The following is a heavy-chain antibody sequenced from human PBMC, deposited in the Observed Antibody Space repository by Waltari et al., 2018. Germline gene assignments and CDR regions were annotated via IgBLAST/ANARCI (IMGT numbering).Heavy chain of an antibody. V-gene: IGHV4-38-2*01. J-gene: IGHJ4*02. Sequence: QVQLQESGPGLVKPSETLSLTCAVSGYSISSGYYWGWIRQPPGNGLEWIGSIYHSGSTYYNPSLKSRVTISVDTSKNQFSLKLSSVTAADTAVYYCARMGEGDYISRVFDYWGQGTLVTVSS. CDR2: IYHSGST. CDR1: GYSISSGYY. D-gene: IGHD4-17*01. CDR3: ARMGEGDYISRVFDY.